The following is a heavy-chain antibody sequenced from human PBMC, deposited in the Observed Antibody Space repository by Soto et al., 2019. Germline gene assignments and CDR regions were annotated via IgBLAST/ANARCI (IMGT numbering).Heavy chain of an antibody. Sequence: EVQLVESGGGLVQPGGSLRLSCAASGFTFSDYALNWVRQAPGEGLEWISYISSSSSTIYFADSLKGRFTISRDNAKNSLYLQMNSLRDEDTAVYDCASTLHYCTSTSCDTWGSFDYWGQGTLVTVSS. V-gene: IGHV3-48*02. CDR1: GFTFSDYA. J-gene: IGHJ4*02. CDR2: ISSSSSTI. CDR3: ASTLHYCTSTSCDTWGSFDY. D-gene: IGHD2-2*02.